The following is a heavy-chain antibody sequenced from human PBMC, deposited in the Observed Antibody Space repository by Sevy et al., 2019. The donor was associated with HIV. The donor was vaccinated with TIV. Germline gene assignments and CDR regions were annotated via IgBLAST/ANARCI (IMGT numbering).Heavy chain of an antibody. CDR3: ASGSGSYYDAFHI. J-gene: IGHJ3*02. D-gene: IGHD1-26*01. CDR1: GGSISGNF. CDR2: IYYSGST. V-gene: IGHV4-59*01. Sequence: SETLSLTCSVSGGSISGNFWTWIRQPPGKGLEWIGYIYYSGSTNSNPSRKSRVSISFDTSKNQFSLRLNSVTAADTAVYYCASGSGSYYDAFHIWGQGTMVTVSS.